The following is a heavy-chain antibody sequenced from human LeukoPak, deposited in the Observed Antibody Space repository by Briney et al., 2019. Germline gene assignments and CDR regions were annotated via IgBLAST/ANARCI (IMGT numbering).Heavy chain of an antibody. Sequence: GGSLRLSCAASGFTFDDYGMSWVRQAPGKWLEWVSGINWIGGSTGYADSVKGRFTIARDNAKNSLYLQMNSLRAEDTALYYCARDRGVDTAMVNWFDPWGQGTLVTVSS. D-gene: IGHD5-18*01. CDR1: GFTFDDYG. J-gene: IGHJ5*02. CDR3: ARDRGVDTAMVNWFDP. CDR2: INWIGGST. V-gene: IGHV3-20*04.